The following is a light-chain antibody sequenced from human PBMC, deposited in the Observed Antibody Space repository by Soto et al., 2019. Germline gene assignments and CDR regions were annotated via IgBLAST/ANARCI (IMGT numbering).Light chain of an antibody. J-gene: IGLJ1*01. CDR2: DVS. CDR3: CSYAGSYTFV. V-gene: IGLV2-11*01. Sequence: QSALTQPRSVSGSPGQSVTISCTGTSSDVGGYNFVSWYQQHPGKAPNLIIYDVSQRPSGVPYRFSGSKSGNTASLTISGLQAEDEGDYYCCSYAGSYTFVFGTGTKLTVL. CDR1: SSDVGGYNF.